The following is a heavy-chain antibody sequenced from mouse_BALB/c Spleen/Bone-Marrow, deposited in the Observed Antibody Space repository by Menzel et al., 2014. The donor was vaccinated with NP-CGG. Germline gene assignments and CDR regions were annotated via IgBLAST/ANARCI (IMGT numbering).Heavy chain of an antibody. CDR1: GFTFNTNA. V-gene: IGHV10S3*01. J-gene: IGHJ1*01. D-gene: IGHD2-4*01. Sequence: DVQLVESGGGLVQPKGSLKLSCAASGFTFNTNAMNWVRQAPGRGLEWVARIRSKSNNYATYYADSVKDRFTISRDDSQSMLYLQMNNLKTEDTAMYYCVRDGGYDYHYWYFDVWGAGTTVTVSS. CDR3: VRDGGYDYHYWYFDV. CDR2: IRSKSNNYAT.